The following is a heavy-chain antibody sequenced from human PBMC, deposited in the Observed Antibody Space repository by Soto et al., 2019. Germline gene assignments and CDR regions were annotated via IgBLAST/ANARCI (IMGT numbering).Heavy chain of an antibody. CDR3: ARAHPQDVVVVAWSFDY. CDR1: GYTLTELS. CDR2: FDPEDGET. D-gene: IGHD2-15*01. J-gene: IGHJ4*01. Sequence: ASVKVSCKVSGYTLTELSMHWVLQAPGKGLEWMGGFDPEDGETIYAQKFQGRVTITADESTSTAYMELSSLRSEDTAVYYCARAHPQDVVVVAWSFDYWG. V-gene: IGHV1-24*01.